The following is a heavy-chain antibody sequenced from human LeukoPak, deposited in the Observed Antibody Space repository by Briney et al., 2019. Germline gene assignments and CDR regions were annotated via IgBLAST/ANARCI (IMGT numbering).Heavy chain of an antibody. D-gene: IGHD1-26*01. J-gene: IGHJ4*02. Sequence: PSETLSLTCTVSGYSISSGYYWGWIRQPPGKGLEWIGSIYHSGSTYYNPSLKSRVTISVDASKNQFSLKLSSVTAADTAVYYCARRKVGAPPPPLRAAPNFDYWGQGTLVTVSS. CDR3: ARRKVGAPPPPLRAAPNFDY. V-gene: IGHV4-38-2*02. CDR2: IYHSGST. CDR1: GYSISSGYY.